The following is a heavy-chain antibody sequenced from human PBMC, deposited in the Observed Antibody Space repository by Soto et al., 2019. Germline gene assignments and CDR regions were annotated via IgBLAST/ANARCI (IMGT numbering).Heavy chain of an antibody. D-gene: IGHD3-22*01. CDR2: INPTSGAT. CDR1: GCMFTGNY. CDR3: APHYPDSSGYFDH. V-gene: IGHV1-2*02. J-gene: IGHJ4*01. Sequence: ASVKVSCKASGCMFTGNYMHWVRPAPGQGLEYMGWINPTSGATNYAQKFQGRVTMTWDTSISTAYVELSRLRSDDTAVYYCAPHYPDSSGYFDHWGHGTLVNVSS.